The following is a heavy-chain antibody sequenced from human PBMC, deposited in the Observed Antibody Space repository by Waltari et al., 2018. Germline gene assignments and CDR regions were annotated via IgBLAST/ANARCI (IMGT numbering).Heavy chain of an antibody. CDR3: AGYYDRWYYFDY. D-gene: IGHD3-3*01. Sequence: QVQLVQSGAEVKKPGASVKVSCKASGYTFTSYDINWVRQATGQGLEWMGWMNTNSGNTGYAQKCQGRVTMTRNTSISTAYMELSSLRSEDTAVYYGAGYYDRWYYFDYWGQGTLVTVSS. J-gene: IGHJ4*02. CDR1: GYTFTSYD. CDR2: MNTNSGNT. V-gene: IGHV1-8*01.